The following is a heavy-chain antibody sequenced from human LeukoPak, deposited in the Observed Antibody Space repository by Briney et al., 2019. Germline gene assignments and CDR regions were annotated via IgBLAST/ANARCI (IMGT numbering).Heavy chain of an antibody. CDR3: ARVPKYFDL. J-gene: IGHJ2*01. CDR2: INHSRST. CDR1: GGSFSGFY. V-gene: IGHV4-34*01. Sequence: SETLSLTCAVYGGSFSGFYWTWIRQPPGKGLEWIGQINHSRSTHYNPSLKSRVIISVDTSKNQFSLKLSSVTAADTAVYYCARVPKYFDLWGRGTLVTVSS.